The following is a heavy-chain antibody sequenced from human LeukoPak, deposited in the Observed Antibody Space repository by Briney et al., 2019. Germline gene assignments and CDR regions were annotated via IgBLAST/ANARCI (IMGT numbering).Heavy chain of an antibody. CDR3: AKDTGSGSYYVFDY. D-gene: IGHD3-10*01. Sequence: GGSLRLSCAASGFTFSSYDMHWVRQAPGKGLEWVAFIRYDGNIKYFADSVKGRFTISRDTSKNTLYLQMDSLRAEDTAVYYCAKDTGSGSYYVFDYWGQGTLVTVSS. CDR1: GFTFSSYD. CDR2: IRYDGNIK. V-gene: IGHV3-30*02. J-gene: IGHJ4*02.